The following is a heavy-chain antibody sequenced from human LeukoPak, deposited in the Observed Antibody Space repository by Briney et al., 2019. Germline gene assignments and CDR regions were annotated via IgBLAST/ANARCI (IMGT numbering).Heavy chain of an antibody. CDR2: ISGSGGNT. J-gene: IGHJ4*02. V-gene: IGHV3-23*01. Sequence: PGGSLRLSCSASGFTFSSYAMSWVRQAPGKGLEWVSGISGSGGNTYYADSAKGRFTVSRDNSKNTLYLQMNSLRAEDTAVYYCAKDREITYLLGAFDYWGQGTLVTVSS. CDR3: AKDREITYLLGAFDY. CDR1: GFTFSSYA. D-gene: IGHD3-16*01.